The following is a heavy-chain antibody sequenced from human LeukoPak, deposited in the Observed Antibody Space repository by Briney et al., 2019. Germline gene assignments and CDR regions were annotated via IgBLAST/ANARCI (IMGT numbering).Heavy chain of an antibody. CDR2: ISWNSGSI. D-gene: IGHD5-18*01. CDR1: GLTFDDYA. J-gene: IGHJ5*02. V-gene: IGHV3-9*03. CDR3: AKEGGGYSYGYSEFDP. Sequence: PGGSLRLSCAASGLTFDDYAMHWVRQAPGKGLEWVSGISWNSGSIGYADSEKGRFTISRDNAKNSLYLQMNSLRAEDMALYYCAKEGGGYSYGYSEFDPWGQGTLVTVSS.